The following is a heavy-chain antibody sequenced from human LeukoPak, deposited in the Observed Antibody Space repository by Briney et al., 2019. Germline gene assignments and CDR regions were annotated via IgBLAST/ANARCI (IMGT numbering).Heavy chain of an antibody. CDR1: GYTFTGYY. J-gene: IGHJ5*02. CDR2: INPNSGGT. V-gene: IGHV1-2*02. CDR3: ARTQLWFGELFP. Sequence: ASVKVSCKASGYTFTGYYMHWVRQAPGQGLEWMGWINPNSGGTNYAQKFQGRVTMTRDTSISTAYMELSRLRSDDTAAYYFARTQLWFGELFPWGQGTLVTASS. D-gene: IGHD3-10*01.